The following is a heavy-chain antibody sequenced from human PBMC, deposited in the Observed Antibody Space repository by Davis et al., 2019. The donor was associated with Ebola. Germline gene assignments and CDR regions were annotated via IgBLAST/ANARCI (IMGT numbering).Heavy chain of an antibody. J-gene: IGHJ6*02. CDR3: ARVQDCSSTSCFYYYYYGMDV. Sequence: GESLKISCAASGFTFSSYWMHWVRQAPGKGLVWVSRINSDGSSTSYADSVKGRFTISRDSAKNTLYLQMNSLRAEDTAVYYCARVQDCSSTSCFYYYYYGMDVWGQGTTVTVSS. CDR1: GFTFSSYW. D-gene: IGHD2-2*01. V-gene: IGHV3-74*01. CDR2: INSDGSST.